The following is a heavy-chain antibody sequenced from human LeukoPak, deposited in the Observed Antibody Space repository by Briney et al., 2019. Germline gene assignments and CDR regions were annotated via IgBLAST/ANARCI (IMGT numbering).Heavy chain of an antibody. Sequence: GGSLRLSCAASGFTFSNAWMSWVRQAPGKGLEWVANIKQDGSEKYYVDSVKGRFTISRDNAQNSLYLQMNSLRAEDTAVYYCARGYSSGGPWGQGTLVTVSS. CDR2: IKQDGSEK. V-gene: IGHV3-7*02. CDR1: GFTFSNAW. CDR3: ARGYSSGGP. D-gene: IGHD6-19*01. J-gene: IGHJ5*02.